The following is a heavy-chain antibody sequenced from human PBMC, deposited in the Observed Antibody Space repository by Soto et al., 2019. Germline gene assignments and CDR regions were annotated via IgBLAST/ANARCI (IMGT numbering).Heavy chain of an antibody. CDR2: IYYSGST. Sequence: PSETLSLTCTVSGGSISSYYWSWIRQPPGKGLEWVGYIYYSGSTNYNPSLKSRVTISVDTSKNQFSLKLSSVTAADTAVYYCARDGPLYYGSGSYYRNYYYGMDVWGPGTTVTVSS. J-gene: IGHJ6*02. CDR1: GGSISSYY. V-gene: IGHV4-59*01. CDR3: ARDGPLYYGSGSYYRNYYYGMDV. D-gene: IGHD3-10*01.